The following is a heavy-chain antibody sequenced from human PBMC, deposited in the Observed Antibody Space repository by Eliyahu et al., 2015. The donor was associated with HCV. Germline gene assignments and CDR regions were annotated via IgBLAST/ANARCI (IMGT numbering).Heavy chain of an antibody. D-gene: IGHD3-3*01. CDR3: VRSFGIVNYFDY. CDR2: IKTKADGETT. J-gene: IGHJ4*02. V-gene: IGHV3-15*01. Sequence: QAPRKGLEWVGRIKTKADGETTDYAAPVKGRFTISRDDSKDTLDLVMNSLKAEDTAVYYCVRSFGIVNYFDYWGQGTLVTVSS.